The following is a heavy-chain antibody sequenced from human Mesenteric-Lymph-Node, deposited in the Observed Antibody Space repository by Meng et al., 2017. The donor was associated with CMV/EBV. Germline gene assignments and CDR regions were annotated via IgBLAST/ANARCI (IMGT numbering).Heavy chain of an antibody. D-gene: IGHD3-16*01. CDR2: ISIINSTI. V-gene: IGHV3-48*04. J-gene: IGHJ4*02. CDR3: ARDYAGLNDY. CDR1: GFTFSSFS. Sequence: GESLKISCAASGFTFSSFSMNRVRQAPGKGLEWVSYISIINSTIYYADSVKGRFTISRDNAKNSLYLQLTSLRAEDTAVYYCARDYAGLNDYWGQGTLVTVSS.